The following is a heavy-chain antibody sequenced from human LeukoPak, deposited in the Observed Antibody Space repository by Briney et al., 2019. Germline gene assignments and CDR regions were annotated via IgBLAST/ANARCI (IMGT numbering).Heavy chain of an antibody. D-gene: IGHD5-18*01. CDR2: INHSGST. Sequence: SETLSLTRAVYGGSFSGYYWSWIRQPPGKGLEWIGEINHSGSTNYNPSLKSRVTISVDTSKNQFSLKLSSVTAADTAVYYCARLGYSYGKGVDYWGQGTLVTVSS. J-gene: IGHJ4*02. V-gene: IGHV4-34*01. CDR3: ARLGYSYGKGVDY. CDR1: GGSFSGYY.